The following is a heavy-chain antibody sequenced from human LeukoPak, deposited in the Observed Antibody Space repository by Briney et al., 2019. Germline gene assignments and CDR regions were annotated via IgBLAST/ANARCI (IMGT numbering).Heavy chain of an antibody. CDR1: GGSISSSNYF. Sequence: SEALSLTCSVFGGSISSSNYFWGWIRQPPGKGLEWIGSIHHSGSTHFNPSLKSRVTISVDTSKNQFSLKLTSVTAADTAVYYCARSSGYMSYWGQGTLVTVSS. V-gene: IGHV4-39*07. CDR2: IHHSGST. J-gene: IGHJ4*02. D-gene: IGHD3-22*01. CDR3: ARSSGYMSY.